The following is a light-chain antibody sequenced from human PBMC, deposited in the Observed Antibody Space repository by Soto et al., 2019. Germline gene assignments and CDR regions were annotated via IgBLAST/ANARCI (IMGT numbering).Light chain of an antibody. J-gene: IGKJ4*02. CDR2: GAS. Sequence: EIVMTQSPATLSVSPGERATLSCRASQSVSSNLAWYQQKPGQAPRLLIYGASTRATGIPARFSGSGSGTEFTLTISSLQSEDFATYYCLQHNSYPQTFGGGTKVDIK. CDR3: LQHNSYPQT. V-gene: IGKV3-15*01. CDR1: QSVSSN.